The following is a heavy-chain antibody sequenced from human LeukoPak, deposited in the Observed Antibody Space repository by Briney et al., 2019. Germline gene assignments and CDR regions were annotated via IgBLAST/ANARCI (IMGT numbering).Heavy chain of an antibody. V-gene: IGHV3-23*03. CDR3: ARGPRYSFY. CDR2: IYIDGTT. D-gene: IGHD6-13*01. CDR1: GFTFSSYA. J-gene: IGHJ4*02. Sequence: GGSVRLSCAASGFTFSSYAMTWVRQAPGKGLEWISVIYIDGTTYYADSVKGRFTISRDQANNTLYLQMNTLRDEDTAVYYCARGPRYSFYWGQGTLVSVSS.